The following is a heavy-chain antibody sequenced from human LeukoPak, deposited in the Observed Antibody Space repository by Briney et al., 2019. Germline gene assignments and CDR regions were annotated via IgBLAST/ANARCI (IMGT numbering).Heavy chain of an antibody. CDR3: AGEADIVVVPAAAIFRHGSFDY. Sequence: SETLSLTCTVSGGSISSYYWSWIRQPAGKGLEWIGRIYTSGSTNYNPSLKSRVTMSVDTSKNQFSLKLSSVTAADTAVYYCAGEADIVVVPAAAIFRHGSFDYWGQGTLVTVSS. D-gene: IGHD2-2*01. J-gene: IGHJ4*02. CDR1: GGSISSYY. CDR2: IYTSGST. V-gene: IGHV4-4*07.